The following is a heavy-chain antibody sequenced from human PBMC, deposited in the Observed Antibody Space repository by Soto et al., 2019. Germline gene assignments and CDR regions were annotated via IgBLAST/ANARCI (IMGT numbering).Heavy chain of an antibody. CDR3: ARATYYYDSSGYPHAFDI. J-gene: IGHJ3*02. CDR1: GGTFSSYA. Sequence: ASVKVSCKASGGTFSSYAISWVRQAPGQGLEWMGGIIPIFGTANYAQKFQGRVTITADESTSTAYMELSSLRSEDTAVYYCARATYYYDSSGYPHAFDIWGQGTMVTVSS. CDR2: IIPIFGTA. V-gene: IGHV1-69*13. D-gene: IGHD3-22*01.